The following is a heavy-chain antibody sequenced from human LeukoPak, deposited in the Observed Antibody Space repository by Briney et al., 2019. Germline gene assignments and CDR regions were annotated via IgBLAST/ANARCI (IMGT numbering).Heavy chain of an antibody. CDR1: GFTFSSYS. CDR2: ISSSSSTI. D-gene: IGHD2-15*01. CDR3: ARNPGACSGGSCYYPFDN. J-gene: IGHJ4*02. Sequence: PGGSLRLSCAASGFTFSSYSMNWVRQAPGKGLEWVSYISSSSSTIYYADSVKGRFTISRDNAKNSLYLQMNSLRDEDTAVYCCARNPGACSGGSCYYPFDNWGQGTLVTVSS. V-gene: IGHV3-48*02.